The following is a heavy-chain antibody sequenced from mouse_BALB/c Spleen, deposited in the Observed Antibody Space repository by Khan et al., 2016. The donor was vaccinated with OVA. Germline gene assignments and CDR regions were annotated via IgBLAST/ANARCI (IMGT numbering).Heavy chain of an antibody. D-gene: IGHD2-14*01. CDR2: VHPSNGDI. V-gene: IGHV1-43*01. CDR3: VRVYEFRPC. CDR1: GYSFTAYY. J-gene: IGHJ3*01. Sequence: EVQLQESGPDLVKPGASVKISCKASGYSFTAYYMHWVKESHGKTLECIGRVHPSNGDITYNQKFRGKAILTVDKSSSTAYMELNSLTSADSAVYFCVRVYEFRPCWGQGTLVTFSA.